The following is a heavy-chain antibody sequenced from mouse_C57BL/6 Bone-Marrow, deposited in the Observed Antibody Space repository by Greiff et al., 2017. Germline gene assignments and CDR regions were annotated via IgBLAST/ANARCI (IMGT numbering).Heavy chain of an antibody. CDR2: IHHTSGGT. Sequence: QVQLQQPGAELVKPGASVKLSCKASGYTFTSYWMHWVKQRPGRGLEWIGRIHHTSGGTKYNEKFKSKATLTVDKPSSTAYMQISSLTSEDSAVYYCARWGGYDYPWFAYWGQGTLVTVSA. CDR3: ARWGGYDYPWFAY. V-gene: IGHV1-72*01. J-gene: IGHJ3*01. CDR1: GYTFTSYW. D-gene: IGHD2-4*01.